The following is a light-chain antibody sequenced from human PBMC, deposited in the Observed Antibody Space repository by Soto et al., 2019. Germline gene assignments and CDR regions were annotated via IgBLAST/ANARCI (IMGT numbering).Light chain of an antibody. CDR2: EAS. J-gene: IGKJ1*01. Sequence: IQMTQSPSTLSASIGDRVTITCRASQSIGRWLAWFQQKPGKAPNLLIYEASSLQSGVPSRFSGSGSGTEFTLTISSLQPDDVATYSCQQYNSYSWTFGQGTKVEIK. CDR3: QQYNSYSWT. V-gene: IGKV1-5*01. CDR1: QSIGRW.